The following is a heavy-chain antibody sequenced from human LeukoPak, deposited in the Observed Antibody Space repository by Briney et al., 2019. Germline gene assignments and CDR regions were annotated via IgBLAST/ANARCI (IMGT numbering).Heavy chain of an antibody. V-gene: IGHV1-69*13. CDR3: ARGYDSSGYYFDY. CDR2: IIPIFGTA. Sequence: SVKVSCKASGYTFTGYYIHWVRQAPGQGLEWMGGIIPIFGTANYAQKFQGRVTITADESTSTAYMELSSLRSEDTAVYYCARGYDSSGYYFDYWGQGTLVTVSS. J-gene: IGHJ4*02. CDR1: GYTFTGYY. D-gene: IGHD3-22*01.